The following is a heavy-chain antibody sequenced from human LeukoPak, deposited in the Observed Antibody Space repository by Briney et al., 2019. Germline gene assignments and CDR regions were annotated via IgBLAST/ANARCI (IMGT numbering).Heavy chain of an antibody. CDR2: IYTSGST. CDR3: ARYSGSYPHDAFDI. J-gene: IGHJ3*02. D-gene: IGHD1-26*01. V-gene: IGHV4-61*02. Sequence: PSQTLSLTCTVSGGSISSGSYYWSWIRQPAGKGLEWIGRIYTSGSTNYNPSLKSRVTISVDTSKNQFSLKLTSMTAADTAVYYCARYSGSYPHDAFDIWGQGTMVTVSS. CDR1: GGSISSGSYY.